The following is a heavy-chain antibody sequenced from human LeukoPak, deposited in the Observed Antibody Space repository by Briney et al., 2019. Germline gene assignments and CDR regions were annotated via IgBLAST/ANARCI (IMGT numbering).Heavy chain of an antibody. CDR1: DYSISSAYS. CDR2: IFHSGSA. J-gene: IGHJ4*02. CDR3: ARRRGYSFDY. Sequence: SETLSLTCTVSDYSISSAYSWGWIRQPPGKGLEWIASIFHSGSAYYNPSLKSRVTISVDTSKNQFSLRLSSVTAADTALYYCARRRGYSFDYWGQGTLVTVSS. D-gene: IGHD5-18*01. V-gene: IGHV4-38-2*02.